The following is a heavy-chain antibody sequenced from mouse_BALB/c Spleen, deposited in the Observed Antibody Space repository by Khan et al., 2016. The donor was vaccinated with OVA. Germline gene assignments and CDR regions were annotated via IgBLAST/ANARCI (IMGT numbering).Heavy chain of an antibody. J-gene: IGHJ3*01. CDR1: GYTFTDYA. D-gene: IGHD1-1*02. CDR3: VRGGKFAY. CDR2: ISTNYGDA. V-gene: IGHV1S137*01. Sequence: VQLQESGGELVRPGVSVKISCKASGYTFTDYAMHWVKQRHAKSLEWIGVISTNYGDADYNQKFQGKASMTVDRSSSTVYMELARLTSEDSTIYYCVRGGKFAYWGQGTLVTVSA.